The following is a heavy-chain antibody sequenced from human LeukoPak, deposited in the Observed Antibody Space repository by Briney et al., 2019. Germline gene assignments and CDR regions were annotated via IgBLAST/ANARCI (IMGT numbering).Heavy chain of an antibody. CDR3: ARTYGDYDTFDI. CDR2: INPSGGST. V-gene: IGHV1-46*02. D-gene: IGHD4-17*01. Sequence: ASVKVSCKASGYTFNSYYMHWVRQAPGQGLEWMGIINPSGGSTSYAQKFQGRVTLTRDTSTSTVYMELSSLTSEDTAVCYCARTYGDYDTFDIWGQGAMVTVSS. J-gene: IGHJ3*02. CDR1: GYTFNSYY.